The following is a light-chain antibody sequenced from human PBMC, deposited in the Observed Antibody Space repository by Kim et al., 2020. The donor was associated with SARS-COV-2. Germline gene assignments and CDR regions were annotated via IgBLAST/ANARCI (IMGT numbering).Light chain of an antibody. J-gene: IGLJ1*01. Sequence: VAPGQTASITCSGHKVGDKYTCWYQQKPGQSPVLVIYRDTKRPSGIPERFSGSNSGNTATLTISGSQAMDEADYYCQSWDSNIFVFGSGTKVTVL. V-gene: IGLV3-1*01. CDR1: KVGDKY. CDR3: QSWDSNIFV. CDR2: RDT.